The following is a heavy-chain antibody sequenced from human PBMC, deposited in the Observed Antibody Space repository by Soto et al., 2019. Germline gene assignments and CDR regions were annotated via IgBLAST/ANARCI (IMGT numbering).Heavy chain of an antibody. V-gene: IGHV3-21*01. D-gene: IGHD1-26*01. Sequence: GWSLRLSCASSVFTFISYSMNWVRQAPGKGLEWVSSISSSSSYTYYADSVKGRFTISRDNAKNSLYLQMNSLRADDTAVYYCARDRGTHSGTYSFWFDPWGQGTLVTVSS. J-gene: IGHJ5*02. CDR3: ARDRGTHSGTYSFWFDP. CDR1: VFTFISYS. CDR2: ISSSSSYT.